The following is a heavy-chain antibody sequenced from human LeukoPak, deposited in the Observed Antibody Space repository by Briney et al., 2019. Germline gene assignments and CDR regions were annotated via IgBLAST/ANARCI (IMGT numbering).Heavy chain of an antibody. CDR2: IYYSGST. CDR3: ARDAEAAANYFDY. V-gene: IGHV4-59*01. J-gene: IGHJ4*02. CDR1: GGSISSCY. D-gene: IGHD2-2*01. Sequence: SETLSLTCTVSGGSISSCYWSWIRQPPGKGLEWIGYIYYSGSTNCNPSLKSRVTISVDTSKNQFSLKLSSVTAADTAVYYCARDAEAAANYFDYWGQGTLVTVSS.